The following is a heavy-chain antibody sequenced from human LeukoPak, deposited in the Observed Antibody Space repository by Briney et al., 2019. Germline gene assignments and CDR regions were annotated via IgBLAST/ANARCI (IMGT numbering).Heavy chain of an antibody. CDR3: AKGIGSSWYGNYFDY. CDR1: GFTFDDYA. Sequence: GGSLRLSCAASGFTFDDYAMHWVRQAPGKGLEWVSGISWNSGSIGYADSVKGRFTISRDNAKNSLYLQMNSLRAEDMALYYCAKGIGSSWYGNYFDYWGQGTLVTVSS. D-gene: IGHD6-13*01. J-gene: IGHJ4*02. V-gene: IGHV3-9*03. CDR2: ISWNSGSI.